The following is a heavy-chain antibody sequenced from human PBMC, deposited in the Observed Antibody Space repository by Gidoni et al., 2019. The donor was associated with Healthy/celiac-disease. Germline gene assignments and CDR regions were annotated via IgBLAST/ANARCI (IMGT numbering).Heavy chain of an antibody. CDR2: ISYDGSNK. CDR3: ARAIVGATIKRGARQTGDQATPPGY. V-gene: IGHV3-30-3*01. Sequence: QVQLVESGGGVVQPGRSLRLSCAASGFTFRGYAMHGVRQAPGKGLEWVAVISYDGSNKYYADSVKGRFTIPRDNSKNTLYLQMNSLRAEDTAVYYCARAIVGATIKRGARQTGDQATPPGYWGQGTLVTVSS. CDR1: GFTFRGYA. D-gene: IGHD1-26*01. J-gene: IGHJ4*02.